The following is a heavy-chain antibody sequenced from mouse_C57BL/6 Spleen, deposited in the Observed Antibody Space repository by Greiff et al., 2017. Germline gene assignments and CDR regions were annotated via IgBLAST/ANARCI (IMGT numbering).Heavy chain of an antibody. V-gene: IGHV1-9*01. CDR2: ILPGSGST. Sequence: QVQLKESGAELMKPGASVKLSCKATGYTFTGYWIEWVKQRPGHGLEWIGEILPGSGSTNYNEKFKGKATFTADTSSNTAYMQLSSLTTEDSAIYYCARPEVLYYDYDGGFAYWGQGTLVTVSA. CDR1: GYTFTGYW. J-gene: IGHJ3*01. D-gene: IGHD2-4*01. CDR3: ARPEVLYYDYDGGFAY.